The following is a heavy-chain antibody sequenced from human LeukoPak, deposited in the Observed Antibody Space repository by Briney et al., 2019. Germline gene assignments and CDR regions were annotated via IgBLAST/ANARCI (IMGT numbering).Heavy chain of an antibody. CDR1: GGSISSGGYY. Sequence: SETLSLTCTVSGGSISSGGYYWSWIRQHPGKGLEWIGYIYYSGSTYYNPSLKSRVTISVDTSKNQFSLKLSSVTAADTAVYYCARKAGSIAVGFDYWGQGTLVTVSS. V-gene: IGHV4-31*03. CDR2: IYYSGST. CDR3: ARKAGSIAVGFDY. D-gene: IGHD6-6*01. J-gene: IGHJ4*02.